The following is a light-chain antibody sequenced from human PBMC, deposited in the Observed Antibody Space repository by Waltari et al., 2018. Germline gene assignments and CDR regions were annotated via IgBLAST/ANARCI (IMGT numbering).Light chain of an antibody. CDR3: ASWDDSLSGRWV. V-gene: IGLV1-47*01. Sequence: QSVLTQPPSASATPGPRVTISCSGTYSNVGANVVNWYQQFPGAAPKLLIYRSDRRPSGVPDRFSASKSGSSASLAISGLRPEDEADYYCASWDDSLSGRWVFGGGTKLTVL. J-gene: IGLJ3*02. CDR2: RSD. CDR1: YSNVGANV.